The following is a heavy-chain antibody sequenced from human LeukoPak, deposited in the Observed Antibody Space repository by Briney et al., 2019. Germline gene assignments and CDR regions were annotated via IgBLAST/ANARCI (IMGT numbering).Heavy chain of an antibody. Sequence: PGGSLRLSCAASGFTFSSYWMSWVRQAPGKGLEWVANIKQDGSEKYYVDSVKGRFTISRDNAKNSLYLQMNNLRAEDTAVYYCARVLEYVPSVYWGQGTLVTVSS. CDR2: IKQDGSEK. V-gene: IGHV3-7*01. CDR1: GFTFSSYW. CDR3: ARVLEYVPSVY. D-gene: IGHD2-2*01. J-gene: IGHJ4*02.